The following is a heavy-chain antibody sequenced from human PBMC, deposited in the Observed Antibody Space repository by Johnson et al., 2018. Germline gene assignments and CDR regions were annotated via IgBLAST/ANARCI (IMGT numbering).Heavy chain of an antibody. D-gene: IGHD3-10*01. J-gene: IGHJ6*02. CDR2: IRSKAYGGTT. CDR3: TRARITMVRGVNYDGMGV. CDR1: GFTFGDYA. V-gene: IGHV3-49*03. Sequence: VQLVQSGGGLVQPGRSLRLSCTASGFTFGDYAMSWFRQAPGKGLEWVGFIRSKAYGGTTEYAASVKGRFTIQRDDSKSIAYLQMNSLKTEGTAVYYCTRARITMVRGVNYDGMGVWGQGSTVTVSS.